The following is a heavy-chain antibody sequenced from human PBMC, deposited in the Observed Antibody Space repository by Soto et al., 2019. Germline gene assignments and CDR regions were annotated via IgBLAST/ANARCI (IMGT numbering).Heavy chain of an antibody. CDR3: ARKEYGDGLDG. D-gene: IGHD2-2*01. V-gene: IGHV4-59*01. CDR2: LSDSGST. Sequence: SETLSLTCTVSGGSISGYYWSWIRQPPRKGLECIGYLSDSGSTDYTPSLNSRVTISVDTSKNQFSLQLSSVTAADTAVYYCARKEYGDGLDGWGQGTKVTVS. CDR1: GGSISGYY. J-gene: IGHJ6*02.